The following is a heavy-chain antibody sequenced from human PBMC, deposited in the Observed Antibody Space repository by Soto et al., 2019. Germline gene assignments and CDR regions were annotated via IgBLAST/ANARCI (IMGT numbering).Heavy chain of an antibody. CDR1: GFTFSTFW. Sequence: EVQLLESGGGLVQPGGSLRLSCAASGFTFSTFWMHWVRQVPGKGLVWVSRINSDGSSTSNADSVKGRFTISRDNAKNTLDLQMNSLRGDDTAVYYCARSDRLRLGGVIDINWCDSWGQGTLVTVSS. CDR2: INSDGSST. CDR3: ARSDRLRLGGVIDINWCDS. J-gene: IGHJ5*01. V-gene: IGHV3-74*01. D-gene: IGHD3-16*02.